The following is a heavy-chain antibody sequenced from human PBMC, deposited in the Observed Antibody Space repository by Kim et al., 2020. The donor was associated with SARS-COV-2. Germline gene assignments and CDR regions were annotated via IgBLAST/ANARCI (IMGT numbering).Heavy chain of an antibody. Sequence: ASVKVSCKASGYTFTSYAMHWVRQAPGQRLEWMGWINAGNGNTKYSQKFQGRVTITRDTSASTAYMELSSLRSEDTAVYYCARGDYDYGDYERTNWFDPWGQGTLVTVSS. CDR3: ARGDYDYGDYERTNWFDP. D-gene: IGHD4-17*01. CDR1: GYTFTSYA. J-gene: IGHJ5*02. V-gene: IGHV1-3*01. CDR2: INAGNGNT.